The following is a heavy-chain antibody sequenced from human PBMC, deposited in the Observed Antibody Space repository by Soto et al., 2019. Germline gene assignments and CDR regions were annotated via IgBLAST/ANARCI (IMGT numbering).Heavy chain of an antibody. J-gene: IGHJ4*02. V-gene: IGHV3-30*18. CDR2: ISYDGDHK. CDR3: AKGVGRVVIPPYFDH. CDR1: GFTFNTYG. Sequence: QVHLVESGGGVVQPGRSLRLSCTASGFTFNTYGMHWVRQAPGKGLEWVAVISYDGDHKFYSDSVKGRFTISSDNSGNTLYLHMSSLRGEDTAVYYCAKGVGRVVIPPYFDHWGQGTLVTVSS. D-gene: IGHD3-3*01.